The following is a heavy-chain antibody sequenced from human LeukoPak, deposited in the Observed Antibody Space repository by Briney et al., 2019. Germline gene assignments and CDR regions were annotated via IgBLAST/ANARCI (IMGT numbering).Heavy chain of an antibody. Sequence: GASVKVSCKASGYTFTSYAMNWVRQAPGQGLEWMGWINTNTGNPTYAQGFTGRFVFSLDTSVSTAYLQISSLKAEDTAVYYCAREWGSSGYYHKNYFDYWGQGTLVTASS. CDR2: INTNTGNP. D-gene: IGHD3-22*01. CDR3: AREWGSSGYYHKNYFDY. CDR1: GYTFTSYA. V-gene: IGHV7-4-1*02. J-gene: IGHJ4*02.